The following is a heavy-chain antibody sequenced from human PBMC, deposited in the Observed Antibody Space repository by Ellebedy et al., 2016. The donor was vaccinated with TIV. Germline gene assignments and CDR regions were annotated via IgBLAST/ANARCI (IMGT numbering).Heavy chain of an antibody. CDR2: LTGAGVGT. V-gene: IGHV3-23*01. Sequence: GESLKIPCEAPGFTLATYAMTWVRQAPGKGLEWVSGLTGAGVGTYYADSVKGRFTISRDNSKNTLFLQMNSLRAEDTAVYYCAKGDGIPSFDYWGQGTLVTVSS. CDR1: GFTLATYA. D-gene: IGHD1-26*01. CDR3: AKGDGIPSFDY. J-gene: IGHJ4*02.